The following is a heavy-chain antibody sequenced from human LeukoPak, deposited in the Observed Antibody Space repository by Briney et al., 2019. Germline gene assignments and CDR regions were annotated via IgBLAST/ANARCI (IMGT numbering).Heavy chain of an antibody. Sequence: SETLSLTCTVSGGSVSSYSWSWIWQPPGKGLELIGYISYSGSTNYNPSLKSRVTISVDTSKSQFSLRVTSVTAADTAVYYCSRGRASYDFWSASDDWGQGTLVIVSS. V-gene: IGHV4-59*02. J-gene: IGHJ4*02. CDR1: GGSVSSYS. CDR3: SRGRASYDFWSASDD. CDR2: ISYSGST. D-gene: IGHD3-3*01.